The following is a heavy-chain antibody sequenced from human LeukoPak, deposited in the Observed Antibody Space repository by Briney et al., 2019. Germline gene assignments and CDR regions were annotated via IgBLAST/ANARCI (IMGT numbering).Heavy chain of an antibody. CDR1: GGSFSGYY. CDR2: INHSGST. D-gene: IGHD5-18*01. J-gene: IGHJ4*02. CDR3: AILPTRYSYGYWNDY. Sequence: SETLSLTCAVYGGSFSGYYWSWLRQPPGKGLEWIGEINHSGSTNYNPSLKSRVTISVDTSKNQFSLTLSSVTAADTAVYYCAILPTRYSYGYWNDYWGQGTLVTVSS. V-gene: IGHV4-34*01.